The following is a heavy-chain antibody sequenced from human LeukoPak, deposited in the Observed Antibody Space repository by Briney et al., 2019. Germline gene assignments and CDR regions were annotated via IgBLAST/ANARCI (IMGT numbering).Heavy chain of an antibody. Sequence: SETLSLTCAVYGGTFSGYYWSWIRQPPGKGLEWIGEINHSGSTDYNPSLKSRVTISVDTSKNQFSLKLSSVTAADTAVYYCARGLSAIVHWGQGTLVTVSS. V-gene: IGHV4-34*01. D-gene: IGHD2-21*02. CDR3: ARGLSAIVH. CDR1: GGTFSGYY. J-gene: IGHJ4*02. CDR2: INHSGST.